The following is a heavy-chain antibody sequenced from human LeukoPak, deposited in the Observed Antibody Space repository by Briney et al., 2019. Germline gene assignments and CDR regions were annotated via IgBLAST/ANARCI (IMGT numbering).Heavy chain of an antibody. Sequence: SETLSLTCTVSGDSISSSSYYWGWIRQPPGKGLEWIGSIYYSGSTYYNPSLKSRVTISVDTSKNQFSLKLSSVTAADTAVYYCARAPPSFSHLGWFDAFDIWGQGTMVTVSS. J-gene: IGHJ3*02. CDR3: ARAPPSFSHLGWFDAFDI. CDR2: IYYSGST. D-gene: IGHD3/OR15-3a*01. CDR1: GDSISSSSYY. V-gene: IGHV4-39*07.